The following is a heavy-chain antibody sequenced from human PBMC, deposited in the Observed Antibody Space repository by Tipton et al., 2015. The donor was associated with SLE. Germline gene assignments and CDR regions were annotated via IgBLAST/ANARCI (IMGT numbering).Heavy chain of an antibody. CDR3: ARVFVGV. V-gene: IGHV4-34*01. Sequence: TLSLTCAVYGGSLSGYYWGWARQPPGKGLEWIGEINHRGSTNYNPSLKSRVTIEIDTSKNQFSLKLSSVTAADTAVYYCARVFVGVWGQGTTVTVSS. CDR2: INHRGST. D-gene: IGHD3-3*01. J-gene: IGHJ6*02. CDR1: GGSLSGYY.